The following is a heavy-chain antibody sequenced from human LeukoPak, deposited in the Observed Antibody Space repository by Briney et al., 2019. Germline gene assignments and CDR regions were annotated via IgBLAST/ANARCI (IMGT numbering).Heavy chain of an antibody. CDR1: GFTVSGNY. Sequence: PGGSLRLSCVVSGFTVSGNYMSWVRQAPGKGLEWVSLIYSGGTTYYADSVKGRFTISRDNSKNTLYLQMNSLRAEDTAVYYCARRAGGYSHPYDYWGQGILVTVSS. CDR2: IYSGGTT. D-gene: IGHD4-23*01. V-gene: IGHV3-53*01. J-gene: IGHJ4*02. CDR3: ARRAGGYSHPYDY.